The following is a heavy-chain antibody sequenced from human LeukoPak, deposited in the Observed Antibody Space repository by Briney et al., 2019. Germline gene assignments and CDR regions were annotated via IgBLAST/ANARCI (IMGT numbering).Heavy chain of an antibody. CDR1: GFTFSSSG. Sequence: PGGSLRLSCAASGFTFSSSGMHWVRQAPGKGLEWVAFMSYDGSNRYYADSVKGGFTISRDNSKNTLYLQMNSLRAEDTAVYYCAKETRGSYSDYWGQGTLVTVSS. CDR3: AKETRGSYSDY. V-gene: IGHV3-30*02. J-gene: IGHJ4*02. D-gene: IGHD5-12*01. CDR2: MSYDGSNR.